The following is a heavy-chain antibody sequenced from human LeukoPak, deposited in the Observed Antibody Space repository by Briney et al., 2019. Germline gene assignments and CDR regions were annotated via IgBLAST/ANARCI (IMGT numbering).Heavy chain of an antibody. J-gene: IGHJ4*02. CDR1: GFTFSSYG. CDR3: AKAYCSSIACSCFDF. CDR2: ISYDGSNK. Sequence: PGGSLRLSCAASGFTFSSYGMHWVRQAPGKGLEWVAVISYDGSNKYYADSVKGRFTISRDNSKNTLYLQMNSLRPEETALYYCAKAYCSSIACSCFDFWGQGTLVTVSS. D-gene: IGHD2-2*01. V-gene: IGHV3-30*18.